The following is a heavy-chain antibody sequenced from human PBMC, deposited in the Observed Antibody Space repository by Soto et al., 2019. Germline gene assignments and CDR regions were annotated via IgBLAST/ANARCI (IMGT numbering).Heavy chain of an antibody. CDR2: IYWDDDK. Sequence: QITLKESGPTLLKPTQTLTLTCTFSGFSLTTNQVGVGWARQPPGKALEWLAFIYWDDDKRYRPSLESRVTITKDTSKNQVDLIMTNTDPMDTGTYYCVHAYGDLGDHWGQGLLVTVSS. CDR3: VHAYGDLGDH. J-gene: IGHJ4*02. CDR1: GFSLTTNQVG. D-gene: IGHD2-21*02. V-gene: IGHV2-5*02.